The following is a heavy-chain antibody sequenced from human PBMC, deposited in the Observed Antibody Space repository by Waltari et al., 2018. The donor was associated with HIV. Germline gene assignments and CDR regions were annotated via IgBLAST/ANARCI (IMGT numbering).Heavy chain of an antibody. J-gene: IGHJ4*02. CDR1: GFTFSSYG. CDR3: ARERLGVYYFDY. D-gene: IGHD3-10*01. V-gene: IGHV3-33*01. Sequence: QVQLVESGGGVVQPGRSLRLSCAASGFTFSSYGMHWVRQAPGKGLEWVAVIWYDGSNKYYADSGKGRFTISRDNSKNTLYLQMNSLRAEDTAVYYCARERLGVYYFDYWGQGTLVTVSS. CDR2: IWYDGSNK.